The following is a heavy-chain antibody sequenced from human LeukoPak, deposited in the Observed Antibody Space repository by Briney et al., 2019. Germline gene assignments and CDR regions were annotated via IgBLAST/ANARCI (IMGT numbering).Heavy chain of an antibody. CDR1: GFTFRNYG. CDR3: ANLRGNNWYIEY. CDR2: VSYDGRNT. J-gene: IGHJ4*02. V-gene: IGHV3-30*18. Sequence: PGKSLRLSCAASGFTFRNYGMHSVRQAPGKGLEWVAVVSYDGRNTYYVDSVKGRFTVSRDNSKNTLYLQMNNLRVEDTAVYYCANLRGNNWYIEYWGQGTLVTVSS. D-gene: IGHD1-1*01.